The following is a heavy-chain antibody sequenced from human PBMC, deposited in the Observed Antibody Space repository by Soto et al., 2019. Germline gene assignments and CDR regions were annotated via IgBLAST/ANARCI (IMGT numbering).Heavy chain of an antibody. V-gene: IGHV6-1*01. D-gene: IGHD6-19*01. CDR1: VDNVSSNSAS. J-gene: IGHJ3*01. Sequence: PSQTLSLTCAISVDNVSSNSASWHWIRHSPSRGLEWLGRTYYRSTWYNDYALFVKSRITINGDTSKNQFYLQLSSVTPEDAAVYYCARVSGGWYPNDAFDFWGQGTMVTVSS. CDR3: ARVSGGWYPNDAFDF. CDR2: TYYRSTWYN.